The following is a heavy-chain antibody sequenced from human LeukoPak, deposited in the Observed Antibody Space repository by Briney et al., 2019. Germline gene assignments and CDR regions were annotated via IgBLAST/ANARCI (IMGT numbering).Heavy chain of an antibody. D-gene: IGHD3-22*01. CDR1: GYTFTSYG. J-gene: IGHJ4*02. CDR2: IIPLFGTA. V-gene: IGHV1-69*13. Sequence: GASVKVSCKASGYTFTSYGISWVRQAPGQGPEWMGGIIPLFGTANYAQRFQGRVTITADESTRTAYMELSSLRSEDTAIYYCAREWDFDSSGFYYYYWGQGTLVTVSS. CDR3: AREWDFDSSGFYYYY.